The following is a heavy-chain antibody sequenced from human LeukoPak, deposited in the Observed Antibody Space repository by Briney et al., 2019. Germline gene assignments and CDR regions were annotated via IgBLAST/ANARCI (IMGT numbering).Heavy chain of an antibody. CDR3: ARYMVPSVYGMDV. V-gene: IGHV3-33*01. D-gene: IGHD3-10*01. CDR1: GFTFSSYG. J-gene: IGHJ6*02. Sequence: GRSLRLSCAASGFTFSSYGMHWVRQAPGKGLEGVAVIWYDGSNKYYADSVKGRFTISRDNSKNTLYLQMNSLRAEDTAVYYCARYMVPSVYGMDVWGQGTTVTVSS. CDR2: IWYDGSNK.